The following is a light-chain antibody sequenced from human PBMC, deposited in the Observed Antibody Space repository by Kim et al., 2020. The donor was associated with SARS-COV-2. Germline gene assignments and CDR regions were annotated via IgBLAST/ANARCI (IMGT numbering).Light chain of an antibody. V-gene: IGKV3-20*01. CDR2: GAS. CDR1: QSVSSSS. Sequence: SQGEGATLSGGASQSVSSSSLAWYEQKRGEAPRRRMGGASTRATGIPGRFSGGGSGTDVTLTISRLEPEDFAGYYCQQSGSSPLTFGGGTKVDIK. CDR3: QQSGSSPLT. J-gene: IGKJ4*01.